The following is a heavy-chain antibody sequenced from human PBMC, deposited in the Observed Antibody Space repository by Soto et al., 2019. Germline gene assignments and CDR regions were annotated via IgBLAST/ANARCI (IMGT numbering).Heavy chain of an antibody. J-gene: IGHJ6*03. V-gene: IGHV1-8*01. CDR3: ARGLGAGDHSSFDYYYYMDV. CDR1: GYTFTSYD. D-gene: IGHD3-3*02. CDR2: MTPNSGNT. Sequence: QVQLVQSGAEVKKPGASVKVSCKASGYTFTSYDINWVRQATGQGLEWMGWMTPNSGNTGYAQKFQGRVTMTRNTSISTAYMELSSLRSEDTAVYYCARGLGAGDHSSFDYYYYMDVWGKGTTVTVSS.